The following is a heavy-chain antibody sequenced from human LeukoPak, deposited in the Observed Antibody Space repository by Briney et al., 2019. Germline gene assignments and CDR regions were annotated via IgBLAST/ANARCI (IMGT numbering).Heavy chain of an antibody. CDR1: RFTFSSYG. Sequence: GGSLRLSCAASRFTFSSYGMHWVRQAPGKGLEWVAVISYDGSNKYYADSVKGRFTISRDNSKNTLYLQMNSLRAEDTAVYYCAKCKVPAATYYYYYYGMDVWGKGTTVTVSS. D-gene: IGHD2-2*01. J-gene: IGHJ6*04. V-gene: IGHV3-30*18. CDR2: ISYDGSNK. CDR3: AKCKVPAATYYYYYYGMDV.